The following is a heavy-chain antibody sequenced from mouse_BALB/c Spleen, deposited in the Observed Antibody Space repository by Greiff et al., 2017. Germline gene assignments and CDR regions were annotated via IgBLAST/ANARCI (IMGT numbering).Heavy chain of an antibody. CDR1: GFPFRSFG. V-gene: IGHV5-17*02. D-gene: IGHD2-10*01. J-gene: IGHJ4*01. Sequence: EVQRVESGGGLLPPGGSRKPSCAASGFPFRSFGMHWVRQAPEKGLEWVAYISSGSSTIYYADTVKGRFTISRDNPKNTLFLQMTSLRSEDTAMYYCARRSLLDYAMDYWGQGTSVTVSS. CDR3: ARRSLLDYAMDY. CDR2: ISSGSSTI.